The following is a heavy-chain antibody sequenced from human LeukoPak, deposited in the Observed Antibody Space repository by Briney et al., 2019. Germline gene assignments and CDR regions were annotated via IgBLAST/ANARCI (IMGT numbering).Heavy chain of an antibody. Sequence: GGSLRLSCAASRFTFSSYGMHWVRQAPGKGLEWVAVISYDGSNKYYADSVKGRFTISRDNSKNTLYLQMNSLRAEDTAVYHCAKAAGIVDHFDYWGQGTLVTVSS. CDR1: RFTFSSYG. J-gene: IGHJ4*02. D-gene: IGHD1-26*01. CDR2: ISYDGSNK. V-gene: IGHV3-30*18. CDR3: AKAAGIVDHFDY.